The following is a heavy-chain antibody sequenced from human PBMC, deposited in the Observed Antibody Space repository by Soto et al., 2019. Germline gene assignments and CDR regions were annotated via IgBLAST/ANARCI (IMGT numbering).Heavy chain of an antibody. CDR1: GFSLSSTAVG. V-gene: IGHV2-5*01. CDR3: AHGSGWLFDH. J-gene: IGHJ4*02. D-gene: IGHD3-22*01. Sequence: QITLKESGPTLVRPTQTLTLTCTFSGFSLSSTAVGVGWIRRAPGQAPEWLALMYWNDDNHYSPPLKSRLTLTKDTSKNQVVLTMTNVDPVDTATYYCAHGSGWLFDHWGQGTLVTVTS. CDR2: MYWNDDN.